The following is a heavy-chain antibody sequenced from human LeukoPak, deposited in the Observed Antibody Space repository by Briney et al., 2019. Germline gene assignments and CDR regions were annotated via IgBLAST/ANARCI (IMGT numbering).Heavy chain of an antibody. J-gene: IGHJ3*02. V-gene: IGHV3-48*04. CDR1: GFTFSSYS. CDR3: AREYYYDSSGTTADAFDI. D-gene: IGHD3-22*01. CDR2: ISSSSSTI. Sequence: GGSLRLSCAASGFTFSSYSMNWVRQAPGKGLEWVSYISSSSSTIYYADSVKGRFTISRDNAKNSLYLQMNSLRAEDTAVYYCAREYYYDSSGTTADAFDIWGQGTMVTVSS.